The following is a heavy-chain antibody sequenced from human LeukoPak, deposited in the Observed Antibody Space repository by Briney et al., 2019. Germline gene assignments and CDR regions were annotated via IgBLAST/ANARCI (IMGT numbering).Heavy chain of an antibody. J-gene: IGHJ4*02. CDR1: GGTFSSYT. CDR2: IIPILGIA. CDR3: ARDPLAYSSSWYFGY. D-gene: IGHD6-13*01. Sequence: ASVKVSCKASGGTFSSYTISWVRQAPGQGLEWMGRIIPILGIANYAQKFQGRVTITADKSTSTAYMELSSLRSEDTAVYYCARDPLAYSSSWYFGYWGQGTLVTVSS. V-gene: IGHV1-69*04.